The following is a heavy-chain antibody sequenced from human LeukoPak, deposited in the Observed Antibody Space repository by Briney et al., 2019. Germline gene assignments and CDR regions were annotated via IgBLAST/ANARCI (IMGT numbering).Heavy chain of an antibody. Sequence: GGSLRLSCAASGFAFSDYYMTWIRQAPGKGLEWVSYISSSGSTIYYADSVKGRFTISRDNAKNSLYLQMNSLRAEDTAVYYCARDDYGGKKFDYWGQGTLVTVSS. V-gene: IGHV3-11*04. D-gene: IGHD4-23*01. J-gene: IGHJ4*02. CDR2: ISSSGSTI. CDR1: GFAFSDYY. CDR3: ARDDYGGKKFDY.